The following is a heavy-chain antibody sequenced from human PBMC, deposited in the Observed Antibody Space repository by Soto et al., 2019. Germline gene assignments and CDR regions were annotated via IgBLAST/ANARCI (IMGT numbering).Heavy chain of an antibody. Sequence: RLSCAASCFTVRSYCMHWVRQAPGKGLEWVAVISYDGSKKYYADSVKGRFTISRDNSKNTLYLQMNSLRVEDTAVYYCAKGGPFSIAEAGTQWGPGTLVTGS. D-gene: IGHD6-13*01. J-gene: IGHJ4*02. CDR2: ISYDGSKK. CDR1: CFTVRSYC. CDR3: AKGGPFSIAEAGTQ. V-gene: IGHV3-30*18.